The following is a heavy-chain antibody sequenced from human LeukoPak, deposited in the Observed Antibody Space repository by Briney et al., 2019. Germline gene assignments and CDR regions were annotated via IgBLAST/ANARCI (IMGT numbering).Heavy chain of an antibody. V-gene: IGHV3-23*01. D-gene: IGHD4-17*01. Sequence: GGSLRLSCAASGFTFSSYAMRWVRQAPGKGLEWVSAISVSGNTYYADSVKGRFTISRDNSKNTLYLQMNSLRAEDTAVYYYAKRGDQSHFDYWGQGTLVTVSS. J-gene: IGHJ4*02. CDR2: ISVSGNT. CDR3: AKRGDQSHFDY. CDR1: GFTFSSYA.